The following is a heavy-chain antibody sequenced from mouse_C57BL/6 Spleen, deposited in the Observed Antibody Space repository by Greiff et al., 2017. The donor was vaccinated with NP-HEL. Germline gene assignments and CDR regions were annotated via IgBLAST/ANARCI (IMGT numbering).Heavy chain of an antibody. V-gene: IGHV3-6*01. Sequence: EVQVVESGPGLVKPSQSLSLPCSVTGYSITSGYYWNWIRQFPGNKLEWMGYISYDGSNNYNPSLKNRISITRDTSKNQFFLKLNSVTTEDTATYYCARERYSETWFAYWGQGTLVTVSA. D-gene: IGHD2-12*01. J-gene: IGHJ3*01. CDR2: ISYDGSN. CDR1: GYSITSGYY. CDR3: ARERYSETWFAY.